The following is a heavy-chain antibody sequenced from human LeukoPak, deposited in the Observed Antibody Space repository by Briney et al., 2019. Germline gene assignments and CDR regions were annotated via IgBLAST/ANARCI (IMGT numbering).Heavy chain of an antibody. CDR1: GYTFTSYG. CDR2: ISAYNGNT. V-gene: IGHV1-18*04. Sequence: ASVKVSCKASGYTFTSYGISWVRQAPGQGLEWMGWISAYNGNTNYAQKLRGRVTMTTDTSTSTAYMELRGLRSDDTAVYYCARGSDYYGSGSYKSWFDPWGQGTLVTVSS. J-gene: IGHJ5*02. CDR3: ARGSDYYGSGSYKSWFDP. D-gene: IGHD3-10*01.